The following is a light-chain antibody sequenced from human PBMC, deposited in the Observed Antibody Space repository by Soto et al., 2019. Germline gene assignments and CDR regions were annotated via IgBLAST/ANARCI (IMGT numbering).Light chain of an antibody. Sequence: QSVLTQPPSASEIPGQRVTISCSGSSSNIGSNTVNWYQQLPGTAPKLLIYGSDQRPSGVPDRFSGSKSGTSASLAISGLQSEDEADYYCASWDDNLHGSDVFGTGTKLTVL. J-gene: IGLJ1*01. CDR2: GSD. CDR3: ASWDDNLHGSDV. CDR1: SSNIGSNT. V-gene: IGLV1-44*01.